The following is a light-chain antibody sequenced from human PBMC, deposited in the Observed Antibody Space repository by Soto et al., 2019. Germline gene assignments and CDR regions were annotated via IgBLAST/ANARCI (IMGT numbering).Light chain of an antibody. CDR2: GAS. V-gene: IGKV3-15*01. CDR1: QNVYTD. J-gene: IGKJ1*01. Sequence: EIVLTLSPATLSVSPGEGATLSCSASQNVYTDLAWYQQKPGQAPRLLIYGASTRATDMPGRFSGRGSGTEFTLTISSLQPDDFATYYCQHYNSYSEAFGQGTKVDIK. CDR3: QHYNSYSEA.